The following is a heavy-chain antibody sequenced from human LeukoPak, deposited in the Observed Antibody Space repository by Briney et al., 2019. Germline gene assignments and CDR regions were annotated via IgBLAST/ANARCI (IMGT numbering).Heavy chain of an antibody. CDR3: AKDERVYGTNAGTLLDY. CDR1: GFSFRDYG. CDR2: IQYDGNNI. V-gene: IGHV3-30*02. J-gene: IGHJ4*02. Sequence: GGSLRLSCTTSGFSFRDYGMHWVRQASGKGLELVAFIQYDGNNIYYADSVKGRFAISRDDSKNTLYLEMNSLRPEDTALYYCAKDERVYGTNAGTLLDYWGQGTLVSVSS. D-gene: IGHD4/OR15-4a*01.